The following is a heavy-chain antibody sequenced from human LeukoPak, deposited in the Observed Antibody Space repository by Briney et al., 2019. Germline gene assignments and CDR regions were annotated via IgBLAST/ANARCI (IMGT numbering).Heavy chain of an antibody. D-gene: IGHD3-3*01. CDR2: IYHSGTT. Sequence: PSETLSLTCTVSGGSIRSTTHYWSWIRQPPGKGLEWIGYIYHSGTTNYNPSLRSRVTISVDTSKNQFSLKLSSVTAADTAVYYCATMKAVRVNDFWSGYPDYWDQGTLVTVSS. CDR3: ATMKAVRVNDFWSGYPDY. V-gene: IGHV4-61*01. J-gene: IGHJ4*02. CDR1: GGSIRSTTHY.